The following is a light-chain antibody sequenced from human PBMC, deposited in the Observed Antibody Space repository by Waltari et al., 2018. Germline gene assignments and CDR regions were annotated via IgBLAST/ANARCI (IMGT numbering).Light chain of an antibody. Sequence: QSALTHPASVSGSPGQSITISCTGTSSVVGGCNYVSWYQQHPGKAPESRVYNVTNRPPGVSNRDSGSMSGHTVSLTISGLQAEDEGNYYCTSYPRSSTLVFGGATKLPVL. CDR1: SSVVGGCNY. CDR2: NVT. V-gene: IGLV2-14*01. J-gene: IGLJ2*01. CDR3: TSYPRSSTLV.